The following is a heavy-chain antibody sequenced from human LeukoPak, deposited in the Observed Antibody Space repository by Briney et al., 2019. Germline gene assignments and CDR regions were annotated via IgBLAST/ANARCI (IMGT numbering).Heavy chain of an antibody. D-gene: IGHD3-22*01. V-gene: IGHV3-74*01. J-gene: IGHJ1*01. Sequence: EGSLRLSCAASGFTFSSYWMHWVRQAPGKGLVWVSRINSDGSSTSYADSVKGRFTISRDNAKNTLYLQMNSLRAEDTAVYYCATYPGRYYYDSSGEEYFQHWGQGTLVTVSS. CDR1: GFTFSSYW. CDR2: INSDGSST. CDR3: ATYPGRYYYDSSGEEYFQH.